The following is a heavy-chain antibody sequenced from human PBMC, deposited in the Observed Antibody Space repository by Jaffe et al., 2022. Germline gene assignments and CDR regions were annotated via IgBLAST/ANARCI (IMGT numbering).Heavy chain of an antibody. CDR2: ISYDGSNK. V-gene: IGHV3-30*18. Sequence: QVQLVESGGGVVQPGRSLRLSCAASGFTFSSYGMHWVRQAPGKGLEWVAVISYDGSNKYYADSVKGRFTISRDNSKNTLYLQMNSLRAEDTAVYYCAKGATPYYYGSAVFDYWGQGTLVTVSS. J-gene: IGHJ4*02. CDR1: GFTFSSYG. CDR3: AKGATPYYYGSAVFDY. D-gene: IGHD3-10*01.